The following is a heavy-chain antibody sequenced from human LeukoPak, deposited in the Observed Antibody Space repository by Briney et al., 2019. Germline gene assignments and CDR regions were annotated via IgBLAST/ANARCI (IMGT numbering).Heavy chain of an antibody. Sequence: ASVKVSCKASGYTFSGYYMHWVRQAPGQGLEWMGWINPNSGGTNYAQKFKGRVTMTRDTSSSTAYMELSRLRSDDTAVYYCARTEYCSSTSCYGGGFDYWGQGTLVTVSS. J-gene: IGHJ4*02. CDR1: GYTFSGYY. CDR3: ARTEYCSSTSCYGGGFDY. V-gene: IGHV1-2*02. D-gene: IGHD2-2*01. CDR2: INPNSGGT.